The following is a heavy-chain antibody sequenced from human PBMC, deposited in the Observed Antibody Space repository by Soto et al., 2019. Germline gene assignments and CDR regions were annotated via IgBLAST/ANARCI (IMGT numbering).Heavy chain of an antibody. D-gene: IGHD6-13*01. CDR2: IVPIYRTA. CDR3: VRDSGAKLSSS. CDR1: GGTFSSYR. V-gene: IGHV1-69*13. Sequence: SVKVSCKASGGTFSSYRINWVRQAPGQGLEWVGGIVPIYRTADYAQKFQGRVTITADESARTSYMELRSLKPQDTAVYYCVRDSGAKLSSSWGQGTLVTASP. J-gene: IGHJ4*02.